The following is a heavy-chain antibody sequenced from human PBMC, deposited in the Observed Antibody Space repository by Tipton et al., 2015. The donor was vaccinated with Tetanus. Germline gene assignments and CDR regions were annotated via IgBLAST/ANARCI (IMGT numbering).Heavy chain of an antibody. CDR1: GGSISTYH. CDR2: IDYFGST. V-gene: IGHV4-59*12. CDR3: ARESSYYMDV. D-gene: IGHD3-16*02. Sequence: TLSLTCTVSGGSISTYHWNWIRQSPGKGLEWIGYIDYFGSTKYNPSLKSRVAMSADTSKNQFSLKLSSVTAADTAVYYCARESSYYMDVWGKGTTVTVSS. J-gene: IGHJ6*03.